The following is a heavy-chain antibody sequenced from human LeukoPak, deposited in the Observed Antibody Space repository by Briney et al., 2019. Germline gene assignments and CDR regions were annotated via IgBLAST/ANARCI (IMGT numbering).Heavy chain of an antibody. V-gene: IGHV4-59*01. Sequence: SETLSLTCTVSGGSISSYYRSWIRQPPGKGLEWIGYIYYSGSTNYNPSLKSRVTISVDTSKNQFSLKLSSVTAADTAAYYCARVLSPADTDYWGQGTLVTVSS. CDR1: GGSISSYY. CDR2: IYYSGST. D-gene: IGHD6-25*01. CDR3: ARVLSPADTDY. J-gene: IGHJ4*02.